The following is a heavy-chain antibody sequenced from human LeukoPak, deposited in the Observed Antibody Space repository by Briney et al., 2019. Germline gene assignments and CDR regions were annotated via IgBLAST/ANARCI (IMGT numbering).Heavy chain of an antibody. CDR1: GFTVSSNY. CDR3: ARDRVNWNDVGGLFDY. CDR2: IYSGGNT. Sequence: GGSLRLSCAASGFTVSSNYMSWVRQAPGKGLEWVSLIYSGGNTYYADSVKGRFTISRDNSKNTLHLQVNSLSAEDTAVYYCARDRVNWNDVGGLFDYWGQGTLVTVSS. J-gene: IGHJ4*02. V-gene: IGHV3-53*01. D-gene: IGHD1-1*01.